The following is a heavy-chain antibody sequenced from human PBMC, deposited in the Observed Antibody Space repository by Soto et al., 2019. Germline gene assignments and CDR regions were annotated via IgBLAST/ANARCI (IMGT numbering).Heavy chain of an antibody. J-gene: IGHJ4*02. Sequence: QVQLVQSGAEEKKPGASVKVSCKASGYTFTSYAMHWVRQAPGQRLEWMGWINAGNGNTKYSQKFQGRVTITRDTPAGTAYMELSSLRSEDTAVYYCARSIVVVTALDYWGQGTLVTVSS. CDR3: ARSIVVVTALDY. CDR1: GYTFTSYA. CDR2: INAGNGNT. V-gene: IGHV1-3*05. D-gene: IGHD2-21*02.